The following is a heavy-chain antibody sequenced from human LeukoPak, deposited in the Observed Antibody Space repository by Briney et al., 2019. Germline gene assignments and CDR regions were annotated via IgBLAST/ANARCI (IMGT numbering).Heavy chain of an antibody. CDR1: GCILTDLS. Sequence: ASVKVSCKASGCILTDLSMHWVRRAPGSELEWMGGFDPEDGETIYAQKFQGRVTMPEDTSTDTAYMELSSLRSEDTAVYYCATRLTPPAYSSSWYSRVYYYYYMDVWGKGPTVTVSS. CDR2: FDPEDGET. V-gene: IGHV1-24*01. D-gene: IGHD6-13*01. J-gene: IGHJ6*03. CDR3: ATRLTPPAYSSSWYSRVYYYYYMDV.